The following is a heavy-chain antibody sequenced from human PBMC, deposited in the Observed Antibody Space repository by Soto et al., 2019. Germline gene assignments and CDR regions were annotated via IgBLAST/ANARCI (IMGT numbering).Heavy chain of an antibody. CDR3: ARHFDVDPSLDQYYFDL. J-gene: IGHJ2*01. D-gene: IGHD3-9*01. CDR1: GGSINNGNYF. CDR2: IYYSGRT. V-gene: IGHV4-31*03. Sequence: QVRLEESGPGLVKPSQTLSLICTVSGGSINNGNYFWNWIRHHPENGLEWIGYIYYSGRTTYNPSLKSRVTMFVSQTQVSLRLTSVTAADTAVYYCARHFDVDPSLDQYYFDLWGRGALVTVSS.